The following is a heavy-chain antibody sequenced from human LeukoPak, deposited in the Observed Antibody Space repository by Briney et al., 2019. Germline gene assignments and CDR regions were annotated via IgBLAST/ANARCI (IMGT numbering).Heavy chain of an antibody. V-gene: IGHV1-46*01. Sequence: ASVKVSCKASGYTFTSYYMHWVRQAPGQGLEWMGIINPSGGSTSYAQKFQGRVTMTRDTSTSTVYMELSSLRSEDTAVYYCARDLRHLHSSGYYFPDYWGQGTLVTVSS. J-gene: IGHJ4*02. CDR3: ARDLRHLHSSGYYFPDY. CDR2: INPSGGST. D-gene: IGHD3-22*01. CDR1: GYTFTSYY.